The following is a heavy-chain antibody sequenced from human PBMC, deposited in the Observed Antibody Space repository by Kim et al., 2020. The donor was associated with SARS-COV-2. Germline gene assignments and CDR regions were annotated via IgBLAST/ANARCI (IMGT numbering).Heavy chain of an antibody. V-gene: IGHV7-4-1*02. CDR1: GYTFTSYA. D-gene: IGHD3-3*01. CDR2: INTNTGNP. Sequence: ASVKVSCKASGYTFTSYAMNWVRQAPGQGLEWMGWINTNTGNPTYAQGFTGRFVFSLDTSVSTAYLQISSLKAEDTAVYYCARANMGPTIFGVAAGSQYYYYGMDVWGQGTTVTVSS. J-gene: IGHJ6*02. CDR3: ARANMGPTIFGVAAGSQYYYYGMDV.